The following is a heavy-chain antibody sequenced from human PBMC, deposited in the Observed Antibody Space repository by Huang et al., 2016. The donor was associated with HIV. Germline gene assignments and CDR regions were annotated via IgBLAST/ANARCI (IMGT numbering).Heavy chain of an antibody. J-gene: IGHJ6*02. CDR2: IYYSVST. Sequence: QLQLQESGPGLVKPSETLSLPCTVSGGSISSSSYYWGWIRQPPGKGLEWIGIIYYSVSTYDNPALKSLVTISVDTSKNQFSLKLSSVTAADTAVYYCARLPGYCSGGSCYSDYYYGMDVWGQGTTVTVSS. CDR3: ARLPGYCSGGSCYSDYYYGMDV. V-gene: IGHV4-39*01. CDR1: GGSISSSSYY. D-gene: IGHD2-15*01.